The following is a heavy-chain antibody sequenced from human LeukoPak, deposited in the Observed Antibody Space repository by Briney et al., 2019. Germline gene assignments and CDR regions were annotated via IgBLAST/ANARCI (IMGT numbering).Heavy chain of an antibody. V-gene: IGHV3-23*01. CDR1: GFTFTYYT. CDR3: AKDATPRNSIWDYFGK. J-gene: IGHJ4*02. Sequence: GGSLRLSCAASGFTFTYYTMNWVRQAPGKGPEWVSSIGGPTETFYADSVKGRFTVSRDNSQNALYLQMNSLRAEDTAVYYCAKDATPRNSIWDYFGKWGQGALVTVST. CDR2: IGGPTET. D-gene: IGHD4-23*01.